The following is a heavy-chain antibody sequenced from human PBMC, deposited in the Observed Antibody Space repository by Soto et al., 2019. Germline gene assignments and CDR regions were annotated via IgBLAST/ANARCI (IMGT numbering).Heavy chain of an antibody. CDR2: MNPNSGNT. CDR3: ASSTNGDGDRH. D-gene: IGHD2-8*01. J-gene: IGHJ4*02. Sequence: QVQLVQSGAEVKKPGASVKVSCKASGYTFTSYDISWVRQATGQGLEWMGWMNPNSGNTAYAQKFQGRVTMTRNTSIITPYMELSSLRSEDTAVYYCASSTNGDGDRHWGQGTLVTVSS. V-gene: IGHV1-8*01. CDR1: GYTFTSYD.